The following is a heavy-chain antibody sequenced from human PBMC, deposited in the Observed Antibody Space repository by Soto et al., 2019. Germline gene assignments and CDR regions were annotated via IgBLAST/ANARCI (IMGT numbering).Heavy chain of an antibody. CDR1: GGSISSGGYY. J-gene: IGHJ4*02. D-gene: IGHD1-26*01. CDR3: ARNSEDSYFDY. CDR2: IYYSGST. Sequence: QVQLQESGPGLVKPSQTLSLTCTVSGGSISSGGYYWSWIRQHPGKGLEWIGYIYYSGSTYYNPSLKSRVTIPVDTSKNQFSLKLSSVTAADTDVYYCARNSEDSYFDYWGQGTLVTVSS. V-gene: IGHV4-31*03.